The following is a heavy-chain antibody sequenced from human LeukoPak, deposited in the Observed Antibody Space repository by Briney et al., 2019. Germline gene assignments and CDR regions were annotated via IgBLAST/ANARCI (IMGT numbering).Heavy chain of an antibody. CDR1: GGSFSGYY. CDR3: ARGIYGDGYGAFDI. D-gene: IGHD4-17*01. Sequence: SETLSLTCAVYGGSFSGYYWSWIRQPPGKGLEWIGEINHSGSTNYNPSLKSRVTISVDTSKNQFSLKLSSVTAADTAVYYCARGIYGDGYGAFDIWGQGTMVTVSS. V-gene: IGHV4-34*01. CDR2: INHSGST. J-gene: IGHJ3*02.